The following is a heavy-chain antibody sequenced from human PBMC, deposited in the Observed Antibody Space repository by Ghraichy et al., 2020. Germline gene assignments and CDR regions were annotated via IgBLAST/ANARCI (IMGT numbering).Heavy chain of an antibody. CDR3: ARLSSSSEIDY. V-gene: IGHV4-59*01. J-gene: IGHJ4*02. CDR2: IYYSGGT. Sequence: SQTLSLTRTVSGGSITGYYWSWIRQPPGKGLEWIGYIYYSGGTNYNPSLKSRVTISVDTSKNQFSLNLRSVTATDTAVYYCARLSSSSEIDYWGQGALVTVSS. CDR1: GGSITGYY. D-gene: IGHD6-6*01.